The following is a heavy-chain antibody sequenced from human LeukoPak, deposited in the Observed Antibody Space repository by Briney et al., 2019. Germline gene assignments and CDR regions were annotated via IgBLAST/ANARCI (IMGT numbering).Heavy chain of an antibody. CDR3: ARYIVVVAYFDY. Sequence: SETLSLTCAVYGGSFSGYYWSWIRQPPGKGLEWIGEINHSGSTNYNPSLKSRVTISVDTSKYQFSLKLSSVTAADTAVYYCARYIVVVAYFDYWGQGTLVTVSS. V-gene: IGHV4-34*01. D-gene: IGHD2-2*01. J-gene: IGHJ4*02. CDR1: GGSFSGYY. CDR2: INHSGST.